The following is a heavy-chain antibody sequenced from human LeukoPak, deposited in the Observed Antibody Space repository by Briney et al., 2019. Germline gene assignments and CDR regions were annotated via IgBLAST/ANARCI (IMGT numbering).Heavy chain of an antibody. Sequence: GESLKISCKGSGYSFTSYWIGWVRPMPGKGLEWMGIIYPGDSDTRYSPSFQGQVTISADKSISTACLQWSSLKASDTAMYYCARGGNPTVTTSAFDIWGQGTMVTVSS. D-gene: IGHD4-17*01. CDR3: ARGGNPTVTTSAFDI. J-gene: IGHJ3*02. CDR1: GYSFTSYW. CDR2: IYPGDSDT. V-gene: IGHV5-51*01.